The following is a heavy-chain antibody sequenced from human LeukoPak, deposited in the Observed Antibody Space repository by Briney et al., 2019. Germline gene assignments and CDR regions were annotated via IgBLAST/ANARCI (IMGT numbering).Heavy chain of an antibody. CDR2: IWYDGSNK. D-gene: IGHD3-10*01. Sequence: GGSLRLSYTASGFTFSTCAMHWVRQAPGKGLEWVAVIWYDGSNKYYADSVKGRFTISRDNSRSTLYLQMNSLRPEDTAIYYCAREGYYGSGSPPSLYFDYWGQGTLVTVSS. V-gene: IGHV3-33*01. CDR3: AREGYYGSGSPPSLYFDY. J-gene: IGHJ4*02. CDR1: GFTFSTCA.